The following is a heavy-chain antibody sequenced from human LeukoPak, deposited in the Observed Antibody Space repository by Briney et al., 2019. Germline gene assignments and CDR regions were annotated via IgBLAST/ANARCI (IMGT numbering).Heavy chain of an antibody. CDR2: IIPIFDKT. CDR3: ALRNYYDSSGYYPRFDY. Sequence: SVKVSCKASGGTFSNSVISWVRQAPGQGLEWMGGIIPIFDKTNYAQKFQDRVTITADESTSTAYMELSTLRSEDTAVYYCALRNYYDSSGYYPRFDYWGQGTLVTVSS. CDR1: GGTFSNSV. J-gene: IGHJ4*02. D-gene: IGHD3-22*01. V-gene: IGHV1-69*13.